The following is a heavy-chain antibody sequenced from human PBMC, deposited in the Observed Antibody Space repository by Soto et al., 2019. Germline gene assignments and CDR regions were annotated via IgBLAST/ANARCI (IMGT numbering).Heavy chain of an antibody. CDR1: GFAFTISA. Sequence: SVKVSWQAAGFAFTISAMQWVRQARGQRLEWIGWIAVGSGNTNYAQKFQERVTITRDMSTSTAYMELSSLRSEDTAVYYCAAIPRSYGDYVGYWGQGTLVTVSS. CDR2: IAVGSGNT. V-gene: IGHV1-58*02. J-gene: IGHJ4*02. D-gene: IGHD4-17*01. CDR3: AAIPRSYGDYVGY.